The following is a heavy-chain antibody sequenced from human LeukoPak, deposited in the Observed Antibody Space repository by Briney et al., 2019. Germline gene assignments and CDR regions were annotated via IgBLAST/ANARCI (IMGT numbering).Heavy chain of an antibody. CDR2: ISYDGSNK. Sequence: GGSLRLSCAASRFTFGRYAMHWVRQAPGKGLKWVAVISYDGSNKYYADSVKGRFTISRDNSKNTLYLQMNSLRGEDTAVYYCARSRGGSGSYFDFDYWGQGTLVSVSS. CDR1: RFTFGRYA. J-gene: IGHJ4*02. CDR3: ARSRGGSGSYFDFDY. V-gene: IGHV3-30-3*01. D-gene: IGHD3-10*01.